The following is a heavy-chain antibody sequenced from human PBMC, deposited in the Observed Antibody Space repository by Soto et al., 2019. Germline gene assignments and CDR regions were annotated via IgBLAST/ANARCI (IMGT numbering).Heavy chain of an antibody. CDR2: ISGTSVYI. D-gene: IGHD5-18*01. CDR1: GFTFSNYN. V-gene: IGHV3-21*01. Sequence: PWESXRLSCVTSGFTFSNYNMNWFRQAPGKGLEWVSHISGTSVYIHYADSVKGRFTISRYNAKNSVYLQMDSLRVEDTDVYYCEREGAIQPFSSWGQGALVTVPS. CDR3: EREGAIQPFSS. J-gene: IGHJ5*02.